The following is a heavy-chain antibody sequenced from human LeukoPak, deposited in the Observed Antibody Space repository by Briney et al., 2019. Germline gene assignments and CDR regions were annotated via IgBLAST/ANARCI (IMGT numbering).Heavy chain of an antibody. CDR2: MSYDGSNK. J-gene: IGHJ4*02. Sequence: PGGSLRLSCVASGFSFSNYVMLGVRQAPGKGLEWVAVMSYDGSNKNYADSVKGRFTISRDNSKNTLFLQMNSLSAEDAAVYYCARKSVSSGYDGNFLDYWGQGTLVTVSS. CDR3: ARKSVSSGYDGNFLDY. D-gene: IGHD5-12*01. CDR1: GFSFSNYV. V-gene: IGHV3-30*01.